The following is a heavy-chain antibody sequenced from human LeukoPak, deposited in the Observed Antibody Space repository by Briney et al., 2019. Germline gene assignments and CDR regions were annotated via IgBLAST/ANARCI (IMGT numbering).Heavy chain of an antibody. Sequence: GGSLSLSCAASGFTISSYEMNWVRQAPGKGLEWVSYISSSGSTIYYADSVKGRFTISRDNAKNSLYLQMNSLRAEDTAVYYCAREPLQYCSGGSCYSRGWFDPWGQGTLVTVSS. CDR3: AREPLQYCSGGSCYSRGWFDP. D-gene: IGHD2-15*01. CDR1: GFTISSYE. J-gene: IGHJ5*02. V-gene: IGHV3-48*03. CDR2: ISSSGSTI.